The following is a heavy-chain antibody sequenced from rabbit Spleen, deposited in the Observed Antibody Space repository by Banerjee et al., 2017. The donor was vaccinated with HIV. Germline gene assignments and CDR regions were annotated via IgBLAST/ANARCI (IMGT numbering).Heavy chain of an antibody. CDR2: IYTGSGST. D-gene: IGHD3-1*01. V-gene: IGHV1S40*01. CDR1: EFDFNTYY. Sequence: QSLEESGGDLVQPEGSLTLTCKASEFDFNTYYMCWVRQAPGKGLEWIGCIYTGSGSTYYANWAKGRFTISRTSSTTVTLQMTSLTVADTATYFCARERDGTDGYGGLVYATEVMDLWGQGTLVTVS. CDR3: ARERDGTDGYGGLVYATEVMDL. J-gene: IGHJ6*01.